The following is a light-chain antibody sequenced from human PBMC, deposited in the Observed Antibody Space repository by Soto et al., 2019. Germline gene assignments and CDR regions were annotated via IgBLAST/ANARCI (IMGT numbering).Light chain of an antibody. CDR3: SSYTTSSSYV. V-gene: IGLV2-14*02. CDR1: SNDVGGYNL. CDR2: EGT. Sequence: QSALTQPASVSGSPGQSIIISCSGSSNDVGGYNLVSWYQHHPDKAPKVIIYEGTKRPSGLSTRFSGSKSGNTASLTISGLQAEDEADYYCSSYTTSSSYVFGTGTKVTVL. J-gene: IGLJ1*01.